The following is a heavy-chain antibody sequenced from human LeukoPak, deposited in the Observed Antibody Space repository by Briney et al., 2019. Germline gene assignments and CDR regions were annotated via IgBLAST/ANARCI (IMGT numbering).Heavy chain of an antibody. Sequence: PSETLSLTCTVSGGSISSSSYYWGWIREPPGKGLEWIGVIFYNGITYYNPSLKSRVTISIDTSKTQFSLKLTSVTAADTAVYYCAILTSAYYGSGSYSEPRTTFDYWGQGTLVTVSS. J-gene: IGHJ4*02. CDR3: AILTSAYYGSGSYSEPRTTFDY. V-gene: IGHV4-39*01. CDR2: IFYNGIT. CDR1: GGSISSSSYY. D-gene: IGHD3-10*01.